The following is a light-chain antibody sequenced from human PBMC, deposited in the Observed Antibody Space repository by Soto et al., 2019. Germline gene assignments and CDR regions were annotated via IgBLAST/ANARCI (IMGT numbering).Light chain of an antibody. Sequence: QSALTQPASVSGSPGQPITISCTGTRSDIGAYNFVSWYQQHPGEVPKLMLYDVNVRPSGVSNRFSGSKSGNTASLTISGLQAEDEADYYCTSWTTSTTMIFGGGTKVTVL. CDR2: DVN. V-gene: IGLV2-14*03. CDR1: RSDIGAYNF. J-gene: IGLJ2*01. CDR3: TSWTTSTTMI.